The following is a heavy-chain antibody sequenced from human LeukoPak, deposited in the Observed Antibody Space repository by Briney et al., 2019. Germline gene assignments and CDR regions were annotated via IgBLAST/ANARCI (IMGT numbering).Heavy chain of an antibody. CDR1: GGSFSGYY. J-gene: IGHJ5*02. V-gene: IGHV4-34*01. Sequence: SETLSLTCAVCGGSFSGYYWSWIRQPPGKGLEWIGEINHSGSTNYNPSLKSRVTISVDTSKNQFSLRLSSVTAADTAVYYCARRRLSMVRGVIPGNWFDPWGQGTLVTVSS. D-gene: IGHD3-10*01. CDR2: INHSGST. CDR3: ARRRLSMVRGVIPGNWFDP.